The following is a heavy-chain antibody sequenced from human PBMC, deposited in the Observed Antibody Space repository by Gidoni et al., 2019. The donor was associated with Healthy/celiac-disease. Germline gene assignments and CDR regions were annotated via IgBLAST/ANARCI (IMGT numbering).Heavy chain of an antibody. Sequence: EVQLLESGGGLVQTGGSLRLSCAASGFTFSSYAISWVRQAPGKGLECVSAISGSGGSTYYADSVKGRFPISRDNSKNTLYLQMNSLRAEDTAVYYCAKGGGAYDAFDIWGQGTMVTVSS. V-gene: IGHV3-23*01. CDR3: AKGGGAYDAFDI. CDR1: GFTFSSYA. CDR2: ISGSGGST. D-gene: IGHD3-16*01. J-gene: IGHJ3*02.